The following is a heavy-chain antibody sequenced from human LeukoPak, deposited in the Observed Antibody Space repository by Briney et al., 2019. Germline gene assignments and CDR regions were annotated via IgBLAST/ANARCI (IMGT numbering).Heavy chain of an antibody. Sequence: GGSLRLSCAASGFTFSTYRMNWVRQAPGKGLEWVSYISSSSSSIYYAGSVKGRFTISRDNAKNSLYLQMNSLRDEDTAVYYCARAYSYGDNFDYWGPGTRVTVSS. D-gene: IGHD5-18*01. J-gene: IGHJ4*02. V-gene: IGHV3-48*02. CDR2: ISSSSSSI. CDR3: ARAYSYGDNFDY. CDR1: GFTFSTYR.